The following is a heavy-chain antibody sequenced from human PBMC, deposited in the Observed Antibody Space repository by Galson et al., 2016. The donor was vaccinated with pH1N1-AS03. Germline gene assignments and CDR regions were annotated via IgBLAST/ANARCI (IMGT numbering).Heavy chain of an antibody. CDR2: INPSGGST. CDR3: AGGGNILNWDDGVHWLDP. J-gene: IGHJ5*02. CDR1: GCIFGSYY. Sequence: SVKVSCKASGCIFGSYYLHWVRQAPGQGLEWMGIINPSGGSTTYPQKFQGRVTMTTDASTSTVYMELTTLGSDDTGVYYCAGGGNILNWDDGVHWLDPWGQGTLVTVSS. D-gene: IGHD1-1*01. V-gene: IGHV1-46*03.